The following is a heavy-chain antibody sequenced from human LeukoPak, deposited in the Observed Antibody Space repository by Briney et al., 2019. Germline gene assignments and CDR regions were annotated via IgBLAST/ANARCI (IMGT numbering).Heavy chain of an antibody. CDR2: IYGDGST. CDR3: ARGSPVASGRYSIYSS. J-gene: IGHJ5*02. Sequence: GSLRLSCAASGFTVRNYCMSWVRQAPGKGLEWVAVIYGDGSTYYADSVKGRFTISSDNLKNTLSLQMDSLRAADTAMYYCARGSPVASGRYSIYSSWGQGTLVTVSP. V-gene: IGHV3-53*01. D-gene: IGHD3-10*01. CDR1: GFTVRNYC.